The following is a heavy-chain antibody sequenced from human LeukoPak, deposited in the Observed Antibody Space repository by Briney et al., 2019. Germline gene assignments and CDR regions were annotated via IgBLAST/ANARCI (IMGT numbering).Heavy chain of an antibody. CDR3: ARENGDYGYYYGMDV. J-gene: IGHJ6*04. CDR1: GYTFTSYD. V-gene: IGHV1-8*01. CDR2: MNPNNGNT. Sequence: ASVKVSCKASGYTFTSYDINWVRQATGQGLEWMGWMNPNNGNTGYAQKFQGRVTITADKSTSTAYMELSSLRSEDTAVYYCARENGDYGYYYGMDVWGKGTTVTVSS. D-gene: IGHD4-17*01.